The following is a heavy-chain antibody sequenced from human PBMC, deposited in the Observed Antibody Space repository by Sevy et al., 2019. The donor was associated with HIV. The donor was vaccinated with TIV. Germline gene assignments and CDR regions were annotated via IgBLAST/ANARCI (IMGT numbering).Heavy chain of an antibody. CDR3: ARQLHYYYGMDV. J-gene: IGHJ6*02. D-gene: IGHD2-2*01. V-gene: IGHV3-74*01. CDR2: INSDGSST. CDR1: GFTFSSYW. Sequence: GGYLRLSCAASGFTFSSYWMHWVRQAPGKGLVWVSRINSDGSSTSYADSVKGRFTISRDNAKNTLYLQMNSLRAEDTAVYYCARQLHYYYGMDVWGQGTTVFVSS.